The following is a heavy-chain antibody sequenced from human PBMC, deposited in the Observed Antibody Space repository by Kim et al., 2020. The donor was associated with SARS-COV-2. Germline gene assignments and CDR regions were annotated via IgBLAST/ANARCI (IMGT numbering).Heavy chain of an antibody. Sequence: SETLSLTCTVSGGSISSYYWSWIRQPPGKGLERMGYIYYSGSTNYTPSLKSRVTISVDTSKNQFSLKLSSLTTADTAVYYCARIIRRHGITMVRGVIANYYFDDWGQGTLVTGSS. J-gene: IGHJ4*02. CDR3: ARIIRRHGITMVRGVIANYYFDD. D-gene: IGHD3-10*01. CDR1: GGSISSYY. CDR2: IYYSGST. V-gene: IGHV4-59*01.